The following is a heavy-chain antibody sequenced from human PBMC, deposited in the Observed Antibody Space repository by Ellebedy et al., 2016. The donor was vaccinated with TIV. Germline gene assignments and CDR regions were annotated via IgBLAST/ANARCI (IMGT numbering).Heavy chain of an antibody. V-gene: IGHV2-70*11. CDR2: IDWDDDK. Sequence: SGPTLVKPTQTLTLTCTFSGFSLSTSGMCVSWIRQPPGKALEWLARIDWDDDKYYSTSLKTMLTISKDTSKNQVVLTMTNMDPGDTATYYCARYALLTTNRGYYYYYGMDVWGQGTTVTVSS. D-gene: IGHD4-11*01. J-gene: IGHJ6*02. CDR3: ARYALLTTNRGYYYYYGMDV. CDR1: GFSLSTSGMC.